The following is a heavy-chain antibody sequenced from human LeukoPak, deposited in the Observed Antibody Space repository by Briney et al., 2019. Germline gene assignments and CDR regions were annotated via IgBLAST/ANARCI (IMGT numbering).Heavy chain of an antibody. CDR1: GFTFSSYW. Sequence: GGSLRLSCAASGFTFSSYWMSWVRQARGKGLEWVANIKQDGSEKYYVDSVKGRFTISRDNAKNSLYLQMNSLRAEDTAVYYCARDKYSSSWYLYYYYGMDVWGQGTTVTVSS. CDR2: IKQDGSEK. V-gene: IGHV3-7*01. D-gene: IGHD6-13*01. CDR3: ARDKYSSSWYLYYYYGMDV. J-gene: IGHJ6*02.